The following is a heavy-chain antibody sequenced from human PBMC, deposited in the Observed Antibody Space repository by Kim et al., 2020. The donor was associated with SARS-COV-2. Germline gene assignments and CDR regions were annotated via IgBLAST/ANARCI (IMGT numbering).Heavy chain of an antibody. J-gene: IGHJ4*02. CDR1: GFSFSDYY. V-gene: IGHV3-11*04. Sequence: LSLTCAASGFSFSDYYINWIRQTPGKGLEWLSYISHTSRTIYYADSVRGRFTISRDNARNSAFLHMNSLRIEDTAIYYCAGRIWDYTGYPLFDLWGQGTLITVSS. CDR3: AGRIWDYTGYPLFDL. D-gene: IGHD3-9*01. CDR2: ISHTSRTI.